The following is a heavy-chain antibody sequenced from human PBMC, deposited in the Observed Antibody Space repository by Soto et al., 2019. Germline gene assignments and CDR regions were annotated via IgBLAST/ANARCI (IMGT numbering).Heavy chain of an antibody. CDR3: TTDRIQLWSPEDYYYGMDV. CDR1: GFTFSNAW. V-gene: IGHV3-15*07. D-gene: IGHD5-18*01. J-gene: IGHJ6*02. Sequence: EVQLVESGGGLVKPGGYLRLSCAASGFTFSNAWMNWVRQAPGKGLEWVGRIKSKTDGGTTDYAAPVQGRFTISRDDSKHTLYLQMTSLKTDDTAVYYCTTDRIQLWSPEDYYYGMDVWGQGTTVTVSS. CDR2: IKSKTDGGTT.